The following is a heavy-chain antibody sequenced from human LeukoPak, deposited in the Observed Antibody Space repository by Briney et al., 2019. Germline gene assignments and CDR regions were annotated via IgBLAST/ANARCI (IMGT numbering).Heavy chain of an antibody. CDR1: GGSISSYY. CDR3: ARDYRYSGYDNLTPLDY. D-gene: IGHD5-12*01. CDR2: IYTSGST. J-gene: IGHJ4*02. Sequence: SETLSLTCTVSGGSISSYYWSWIRQPAGKGLEWIGRIYTSGSTNYNPSLKSRVTMSVDTSKNQFSPKLSSVTAADTAVYYCARDYRYSGYDNLTPLDYWGQGTLVTVSS. V-gene: IGHV4-4*07.